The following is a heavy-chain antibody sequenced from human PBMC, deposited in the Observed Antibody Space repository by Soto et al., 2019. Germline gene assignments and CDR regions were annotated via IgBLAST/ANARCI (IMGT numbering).Heavy chain of an antibody. CDR3: GRNDLGWVVP. CDR1: GFSFSSYY. J-gene: IGHJ5*02. Sequence: QPVESGGGLVQPGGSLRLSFAASGFSFSSYYMDWVRQAPGKGPEWVARVNHSPKNYGTEYAASVRGRFTISRDDSQSSLFLQMTDQNTDDTAGYYCGRNDLGWVVPWGQGTLVTVSS. V-gene: IGHV3-72*01. CDR2: VNHSPKNYGT. D-gene: IGHD3-16*01.